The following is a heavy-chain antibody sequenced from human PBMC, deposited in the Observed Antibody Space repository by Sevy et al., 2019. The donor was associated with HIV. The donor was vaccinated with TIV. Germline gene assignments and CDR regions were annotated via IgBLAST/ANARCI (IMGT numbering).Heavy chain of an antibody. Sequence: GGSLRLSCAASGFDFNNHWMSWVRQAPEKGLEWVANIKHDGSETYYVDSLEGRFTISRDKAKNSMSLQINDLRAEDTAMYYCARLPTGLQSFNYLLSTYFDSWGQGTLVTVSS. J-gene: IGHJ4*02. CDR2: IKHDGSET. CDR1: GFDFNNHW. D-gene: IGHD3-9*01. CDR3: ARLPTGLQSFNYLLSTYFDS. V-gene: IGHV3-7*03.